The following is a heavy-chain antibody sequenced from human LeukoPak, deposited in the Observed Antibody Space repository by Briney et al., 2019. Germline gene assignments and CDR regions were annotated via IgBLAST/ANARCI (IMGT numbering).Heavy chain of an antibody. CDR1: GGSVSSYF. V-gene: IGHV4-4*07. D-gene: IGHD6-19*01. CDR3: ARGPRSGHHDY. J-gene: IGHJ4*02. Sequence: SETLSLTCSVAGGSVSSYFWSWIRQPAGKGLEWIGRICSSGTTNYNPSLKSRVTMSVDTSKNQFSLKLNSVTAADTAVYYCARGPRSGHHDYWGQGTLVTVSS. CDR2: ICSSGTT.